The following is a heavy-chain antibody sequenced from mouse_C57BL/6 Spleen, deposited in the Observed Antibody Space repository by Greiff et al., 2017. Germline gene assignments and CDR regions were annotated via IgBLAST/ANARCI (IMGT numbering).Heavy chain of an antibody. J-gene: IGHJ2*01. V-gene: IGHV1-54*01. Sequence: QVQLQQSGAELVRPGTSVKVSCKASGYAFTNYLIGWVKQRPGQGLEWIGVINPGSGGTNYNEKFKGKATLTADKSSSTAYMQRSSLTSEDSAVYFCAKGELGRDYWGQGTTLTVSS. CDR2: INPGSGGT. D-gene: IGHD4-1*01. CDR1: GYAFTNYL. CDR3: AKGELGRDY.